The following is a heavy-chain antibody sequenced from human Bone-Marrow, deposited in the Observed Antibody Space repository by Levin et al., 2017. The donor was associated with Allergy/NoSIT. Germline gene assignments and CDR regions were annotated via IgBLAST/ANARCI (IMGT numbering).Heavy chain of an antibody. CDR3: ARDLDWNLNYYGMDV. Sequence: KISCQASGGTFSSYAISWVRQAPGQGLEWMGGIIPIFGTANYAQKFQGRVTITADESTSTAYMELSSLRSEDTAVYYCARDLDWNLNYYGMDVWGQGTTVTVSS. CDR2: IIPIFGTA. V-gene: IGHV1-69*01. J-gene: IGHJ6*02. D-gene: IGHD1-1*01. CDR1: GGTFSSYA.